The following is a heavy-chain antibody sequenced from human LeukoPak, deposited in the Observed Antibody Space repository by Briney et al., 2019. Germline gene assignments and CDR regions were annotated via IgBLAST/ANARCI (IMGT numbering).Heavy chain of an antibody. CDR1: GGTFSSYA. Sequence: GASVKVSCKASGGTFSSYAISWVRQAPGQGLEWMGGIIPIFGTANYAQKFQGRVTITVDESTSTAYMELSSLRSEDTAVYYCARGQGGYSYGYVGYYYGMDVWGKGTTVTVSS. V-gene: IGHV1-69*13. J-gene: IGHJ6*04. CDR3: ARGQGGYSYGYVGYYYGMDV. D-gene: IGHD5-18*01. CDR2: IIPIFGTA.